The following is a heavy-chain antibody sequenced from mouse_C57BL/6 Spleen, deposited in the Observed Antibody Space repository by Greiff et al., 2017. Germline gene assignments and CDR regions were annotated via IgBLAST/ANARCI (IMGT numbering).Heavy chain of an antibody. V-gene: IGHV1-55*01. Sequence: VQLQQPGAELVKPGASVKMSCKASGYTFTSYWITWVKQRPGQGLEWIGDIYPGSGSTNYNEKFKSKATLTVDTSSSTAYMQLSSLTSEDSAVYYCARPSFAGVATDAMDYWGQGTSVTVSS. D-gene: IGHD1-1*01. CDR1: GYTFTSYW. CDR2: IYPGSGST. J-gene: IGHJ4*01. CDR3: ARPSFAGVATDAMDY.